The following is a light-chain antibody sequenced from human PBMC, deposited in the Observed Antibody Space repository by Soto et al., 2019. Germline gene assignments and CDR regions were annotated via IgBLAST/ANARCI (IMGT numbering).Light chain of an antibody. CDR1: QSVNRN. Sequence: ELAMTQSPATLSVSPGERATLSCRASQSVNRNLAWYQQRPGQAPRLLISGASTRATGVPARFSGSGSGTDFALTISSMQSEDFAVYFCQQNNNWPLTFGGGTKVDIK. V-gene: IGKV3-15*01. J-gene: IGKJ4*01. CDR2: GAS. CDR3: QQNNNWPLT.